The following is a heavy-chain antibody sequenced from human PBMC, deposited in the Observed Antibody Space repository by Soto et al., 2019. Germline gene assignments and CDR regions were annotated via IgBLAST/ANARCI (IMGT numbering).Heavy chain of an antibody. CDR2: ISGSTGTT. V-gene: IGHV3-23*01. CDR3: AKVIVLGASTLEY. D-gene: IGHD6-6*01. Sequence: EQVLESGGGLVQPGGSLRLSCEASGFMFNHYAMAWVRQTPGKGLEWVSVISGSTGTTYYADSEKGRFTISRDNSKNTVYLQMNSLRVEDSALYSCAKVIVLGASTLEYWGPGTRVTVSS. J-gene: IGHJ4*02. CDR1: GFMFNHYA.